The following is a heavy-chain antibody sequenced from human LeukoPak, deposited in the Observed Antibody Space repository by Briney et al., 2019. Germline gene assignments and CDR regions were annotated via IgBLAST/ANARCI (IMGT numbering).Heavy chain of an antibody. CDR3: ARAIGENYYSGSPPNSQSHIYYYNYMDV. CDR2: IQWNGART. J-gene: IGHJ6*03. CDR1: GFRFDDYG. V-gene: IGHV3-20*04. Sequence: PGGSLRLSCVVSGFRFDDYGMSWVRQVAGKGLEWVSGIQWNGARTGYGDSVKGRFTISRDNAKNSLYLQMNSLRPEDTAFYYCARAIGENYYSGSPPNSQSHIYYYNYMDVWGKGTTVTISS. D-gene: IGHD3-10*01.